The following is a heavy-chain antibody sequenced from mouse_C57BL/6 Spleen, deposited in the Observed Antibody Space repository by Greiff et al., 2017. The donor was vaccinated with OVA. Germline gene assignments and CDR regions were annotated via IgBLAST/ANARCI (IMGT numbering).Heavy chain of an antibody. CDR3: ARSDYYGSYFDY. CDR2: IDPANGNT. J-gene: IGHJ2*01. CDR1: GFNIKNTY. Sequence: VHVKQSVAELVRPGASVKLSCTASGFNIKNTYMHWVKQRPEQGLEWIGRIDPANGNTKYAPKFQGKATITADTSSNTAYLQLSSLTSEDTAIYYCARSDYYGSYFDYWGQGTTLTVSS. D-gene: IGHD1-1*01. V-gene: IGHV14-3*01.